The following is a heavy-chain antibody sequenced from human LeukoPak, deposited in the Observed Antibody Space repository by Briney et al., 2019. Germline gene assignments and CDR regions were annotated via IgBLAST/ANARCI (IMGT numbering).Heavy chain of an antibody. CDR3: ARVPFTVVVVAATSWYFDL. CDR1: GYTFTSYG. V-gene: IGHV1-18*01. CDR2: ISAYNGNT. J-gene: IGHJ2*01. D-gene: IGHD2-15*01. Sequence: GASVKDSCKASGYTFTSYGISWVRQAPGQGLEWMGWISAYNGNTNYAQKLQGGVTMTTDTSTSTAYMELRSLRSDDTAVYYCARVPFTVVVVAATSWYFDLWGRGTLVTVSS.